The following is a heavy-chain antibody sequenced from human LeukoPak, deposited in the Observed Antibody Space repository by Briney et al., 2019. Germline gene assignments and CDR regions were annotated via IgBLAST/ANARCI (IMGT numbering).Heavy chain of an antibody. CDR1: GFTVSSNY. Sequence: PGGSLRLSCAASGFTVSSNYMTWVRQAPGKGLEWVSIISGGGSAYYADSVKGRFTISRDSSKNTLYLQMNSLRAEDTAVYYCATRDKGYYSGMDVWGQGTTVTVSS. V-gene: IGHV3-66*01. D-gene: IGHD5-24*01. J-gene: IGHJ6*02. CDR2: ISGGGSA. CDR3: ATRDKGYYSGMDV.